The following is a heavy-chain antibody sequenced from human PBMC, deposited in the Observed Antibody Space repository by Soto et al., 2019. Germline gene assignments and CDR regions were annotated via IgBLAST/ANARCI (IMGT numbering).Heavy chain of an antibody. J-gene: IGHJ3*02. CDR2: ISAYNGNT. CDR1: GYTFTSYG. V-gene: IGHV1-18*04. D-gene: IGHD3-22*01. Sequence: ASVKVSCKASGYTFTSYGISWVRQAPGQGLEWMGWISAYNGNTNYAQKLQGRVTMTTDTSTSTAYMELRSLRSDDTAVYYCARGDQRITMIVVVIGAFDIWGQGTMVTVSS. CDR3: ARGDQRITMIVVVIGAFDI.